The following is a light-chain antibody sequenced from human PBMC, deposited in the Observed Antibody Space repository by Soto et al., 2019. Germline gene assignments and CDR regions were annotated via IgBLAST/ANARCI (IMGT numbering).Light chain of an antibody. CDR2: LNSDGSH. Sequence: QLVLTQSPSASASLGASVNLTCTLSSGHSRYAIAWHQQQPEKGPRYLMKLNSDGSHTKGDGIPDRFSGSSSGAERYLTISSLQSEDEADYYCQTWDNGRVFGGGTKLTVL. CDR3: QTWDNGRV. J-gene: IGLJ2*01. CDR1: SGHSRYA. V-gene: IGLV4-69*01.